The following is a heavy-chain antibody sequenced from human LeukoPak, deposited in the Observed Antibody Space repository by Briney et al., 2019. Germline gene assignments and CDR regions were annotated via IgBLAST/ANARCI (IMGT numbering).Heavy chain of an antibody. D-gene: IGHD1-1*01. CDR1: GYTFTSYY. CDR2: INPSGGST. V-gene: IGHV1-46*01. CDR3: ARREGTTGVHDAFDI. J-gene: IGHJ3*02. Sequence: ASVKVSCKASGYTFTSYYMHWVRQAPGQGLEWMGIINPSGGSTSYAQKFQGRVTMTRDTSTSTVYMELSSLRSEDTAVYYCARREGTTGVHDAFDIWGQGTMVTVSS.